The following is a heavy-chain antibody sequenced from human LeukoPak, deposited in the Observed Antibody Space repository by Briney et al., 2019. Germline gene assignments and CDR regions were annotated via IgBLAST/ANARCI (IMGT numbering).Heavy chain of an antibody. CDR3: ARNPIVVVPAATPGRWYYYYYMDV. CDR2: IYTSGST. V-gene: IGHV4-4*09. Sequence: SETLSLTCTVSGGSISSYYWSWIRQPPGKRLEWIGDIYTSGSTNDNPSLKSRVTISVDTSTNQFSLKLSSVTAADTAVYYRARNPIVVVPAATPGRWYYYYYMDVWGKGTTVTVSS. CDR1: GGSISSYY. J-gene: IGHJ6*03. D-gene: IGHD2-2*01.